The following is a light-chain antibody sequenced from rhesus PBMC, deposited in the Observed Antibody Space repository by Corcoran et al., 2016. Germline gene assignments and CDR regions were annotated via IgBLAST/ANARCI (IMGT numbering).Light chain of an antibody. CDR1: QTISSY. CDR3: QQHNSRPPT. CDR2: TTS. Sequence: DIQMTQSPSSLSASVGDRVTITCRASQTISSYLAWYQQQQGKCPKLLIYTTSSLESGDPSRFSGSGSGKECTRTISGLQPEDCATYYCQQHNSRPPTFGGGTKVEIK. J-gene: IGKJ4*01. V-gene: IGKV1-44*02.